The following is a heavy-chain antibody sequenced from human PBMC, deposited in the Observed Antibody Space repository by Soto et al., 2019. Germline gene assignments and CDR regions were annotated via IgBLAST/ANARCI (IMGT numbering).Heavy chain of an antibody. CDR2: INPSGGST. CDR1: GYTFTSYY. CDR3: ATADGGPGSFDI. V-gene: IGHV1-46*01. D-gene: IGHD3-3*01. J-gene: IGHJ3*02. Sequence: ASVKVSCKASGYTFTSYYMHWVRQAPGQGLEWVGIINPSGGSTSYAQKFQGRVTMTRDTSTSTVYMELSSLRSEDTAVYYCATADGGPGSFDIWGQGTMVTVSS.